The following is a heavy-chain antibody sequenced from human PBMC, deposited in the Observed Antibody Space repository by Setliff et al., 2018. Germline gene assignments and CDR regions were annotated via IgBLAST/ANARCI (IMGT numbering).Heavy chain of an antibody. D-gene: IGHD3-22*01. CDR2: INAGNGNT. Sequence: ASVKVSCKASGYTFTSYAMHWVRQAPGQRLEWMGWINAGNGNTKYSQKFQGRVTITRDTSASTAYMELSSLRSEDTAVYYCAREYYYDSSGYSYYFDCWGQGTLVTV. J-gene: IGHJ4*02. CDR1: GYTFTSYA. CDR3: AREYYYDSSGYSYYFDC. V-gene: IGHV1-3*01.